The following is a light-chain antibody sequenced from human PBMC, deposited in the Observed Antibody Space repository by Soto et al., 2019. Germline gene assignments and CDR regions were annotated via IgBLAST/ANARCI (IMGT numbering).Light chain of an antibody. CDR2: EVS. Sequence: QSVLTQPASVSGSPGQSITISCTGTSSDVGVYNYVSWYQQHQGKAPQLIIYEVSNRPSAVSNRFSGSKSGNTASLTISGLQTEDEADYHCSSYTSSSILYVFGTGTKVTV. CDR3: SSYTSSSILYV. J-gene: IGLJ1*01. V-gene: IGLV2-14*01. CDR1: SSDVGVYNY.